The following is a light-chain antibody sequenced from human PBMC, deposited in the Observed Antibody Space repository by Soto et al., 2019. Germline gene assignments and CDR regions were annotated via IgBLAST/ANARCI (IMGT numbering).Light chain of an antibody. V-gene: IGKV3-20*01. Sequence: EVVMTQSPATLSLSPGERATLSCRASQNLNHNFVAWYQQKPGQAPLLIIYGTSTRAAGIPSRFSGSGSGTDFTLTISRLEPEDFAVYYCQQYGSFPFTFGPGTKLDIK. CDR1: QNLNHNF. CDR2: GTS. CDR3: QQYGSFPFT. J-gene: IGKJ3*01.